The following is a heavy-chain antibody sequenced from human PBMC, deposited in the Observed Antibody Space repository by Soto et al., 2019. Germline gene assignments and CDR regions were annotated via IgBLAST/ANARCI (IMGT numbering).Heavy chain of an antibody. CDR1: GLNFCSYA. Sequence: VLRSLSCPVAGLNFCSYAMNWFRKAPGKGLEWVSGISGSGDSTYYADSVKGRFTVSRDNSKNTLYLQMNSLRAEDTAVFYCAKERSSGWSFDYWGQGTLVTVSS. CDR2: ISGSGDST. CDR3: AKERSSGWSFDY. J-gene: IGHJ4*02. D-gene: IGHD6-19*01. V-gene: IGHV3-23*01.